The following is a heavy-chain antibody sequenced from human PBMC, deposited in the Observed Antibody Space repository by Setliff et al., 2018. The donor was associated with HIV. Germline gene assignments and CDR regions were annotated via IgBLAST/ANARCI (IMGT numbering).Heavy chain of an antibody. CDR2: IHYSGST. J-gene: IGHJ5*02. V-gene: IGHV4-39*01. D-gene: IGHD4-4*01. CDR3: ARSKYSWFDP. Sequence: WVRQAPGKGLEWIATIHYSGSTYYNLSLKSRVTISVDTSKNEFSLKLSSVTAADTSVYYCARSKYSWFDPWGQGTLVTVSS.